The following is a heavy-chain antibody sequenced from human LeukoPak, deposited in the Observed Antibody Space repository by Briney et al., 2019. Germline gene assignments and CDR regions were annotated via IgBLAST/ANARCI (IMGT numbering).Heavy chain of an antibody. J-gene: IGHJ3*02. D-gene: IGHD2-8*01. CDR2: IRYDGSNK. CDR3: AKRAMIMAAFDI. Sequence: GGSLRLPCAASGFTFSSYGMHWVRQAPGKGLEWVAFIRYDGSNKYYADSVKGRFTISRDNSKNTLYLQMNSLRAEDTAVYYCAKRAMIMAAFDIWGQGTMVTVSS. V-gene: IGHV3-30*02. CDR1: GFTFSSYG.